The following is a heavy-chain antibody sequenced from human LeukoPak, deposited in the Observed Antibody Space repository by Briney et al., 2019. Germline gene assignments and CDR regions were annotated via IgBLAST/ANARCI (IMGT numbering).Heavy chain of an antibody. D-gene: IGHD6-19*01. Sequence: SETLSLTCAVYGGSFSGYYWSWIRQPPGKGLEWIGEINHSGSTNYNPSLKSRVTISVDTSKNQFSLKLSSVTAADTAVYYCARRIIVGSDWRGNYYYYMDVWGKGTTVTISS. CDR3: ARRIIVGSDWRGNYYYYMDV. J-gene: IGHJ6*03. V-gene: IGHV4-34*01. CDR2: INHSGST. CDR1: GGSFSGYY.